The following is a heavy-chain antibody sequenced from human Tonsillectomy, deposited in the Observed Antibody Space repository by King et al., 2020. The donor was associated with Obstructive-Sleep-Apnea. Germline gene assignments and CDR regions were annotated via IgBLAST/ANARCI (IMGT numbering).Heavy chain of an antibody. J-gene: IGHJ4*02. CDR2: IYYSGTT. D-gene: IGHD5-24*01. Sequence: QLQESGPGLVKPSETLSLTCTVSGGSISSSSYSWGWIRQPPGKGLECIGNIYYSGTTYYKSSLKSRVTISADTPKNQFFLKLTSVTAADTAVYYCARGIDGYNAGFFGYWGQGTLVTVSS. V-gene: IGHV4-39*07. CDR3: ARGIDGYNAGFFGY. CDR1: GGSISSSSYS.